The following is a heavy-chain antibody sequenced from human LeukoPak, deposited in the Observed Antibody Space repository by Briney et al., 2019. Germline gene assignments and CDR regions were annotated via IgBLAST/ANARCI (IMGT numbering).Heavy chain of an antibody. Sequence: ASVNVSCKASEYTFTAYYIHWVRQAPGQGLEWMGWINPNSGGTSYAQKFQGRVTMTRDTSISTVYMELSRLRSDDTAVYYCARGRQRSYLDYWGQGTLVTVSS. CDR3: ARGRQRSYLDY. D-gene: IGHD1-1*01. CDR2: INPNSGGT. V-gene: IGHV1-2*02. CDR1: EYTFTAYY. J-gene: IGHJ4*02.